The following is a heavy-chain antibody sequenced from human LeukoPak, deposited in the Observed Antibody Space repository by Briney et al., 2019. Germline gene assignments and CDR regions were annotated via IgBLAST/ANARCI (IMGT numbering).Heavy chain of an antibody. CDR3: AKDAAAAGYFDY. Sequence: PGGSLRLSCAASGFTVSSNYMSWVRQALGKGLEWVSVIYSGGSTYYADSVKGRFTISRDNSKNTLYLQMNSLRAEDTAVYYCAKDAAAAGYFDYWGQGTLVTVSS. J-gene: IGHJ4*02. D-gene: IGHD6-13*01. CDR1: GFTVSSNY. V-gene: IGHV3-53*01. CDR2: IYSGGST.